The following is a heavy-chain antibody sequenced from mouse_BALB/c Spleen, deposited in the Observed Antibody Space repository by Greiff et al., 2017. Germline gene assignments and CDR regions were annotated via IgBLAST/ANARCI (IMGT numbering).Heavy chain of an antibody. Sequence: VMLVESGPGLVQPSQSLSITCTVSGFSLTSYGVHWVRQSPGKGLEWLGVIWSGGSTDYNAAFISRLSISKDNSKSQVFFKMNSLQANDTAIYYCARNNDYGNYDWFAYWGQGTLVTVSA. CDR1: GFSLTSYG. D-gene: IGHD2-1*01. V-gene: IGHV2-2*02. CDR3: ARNNDYGNYDWFAY. CDR2: IWSGGST. J-gene: IGHJ3*01.